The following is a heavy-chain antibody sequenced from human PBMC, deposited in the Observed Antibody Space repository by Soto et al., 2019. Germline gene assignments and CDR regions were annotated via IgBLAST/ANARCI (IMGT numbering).Heavy chain of an antibody. D-gene: IGHD5-18*01. Sequence: EVQLVESGGGWVQPGGSLRLSCAASGYSISTYWMSWVRQAPGKGLEWVANVKQDGSEEYYVDSVKGRFTISRDNAKNSLYLQMNSLRGEDTAVYYCAALDTAMVKTAGYWGQGTLVTVSS. V-gene: IGHV3-7*01. J-gene: IGHJ4*02. CDR3: AALDTAMVKTAGY. CDR1: GYSISTYW. CDR2: VKQDGSEE.